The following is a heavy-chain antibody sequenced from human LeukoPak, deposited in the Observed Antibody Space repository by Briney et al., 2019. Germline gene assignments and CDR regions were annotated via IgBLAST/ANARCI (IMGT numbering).Heavy chain of an antibody. CDR2: IYSGGST. V-gene: IGHV3-66*01. CDR1: GFTVSSNY. J-gene: IGHJ4*02. D-gene: IGHD3-22*01. Sequence: GGSLRLSCAASGFTVSSNYMSWVRQAPGKGLEWVSVIYSGGSTYYADSVKGRFTISRDNSKNTLYLQMNSLRAEDTAVYYCASSVTYYYDSSGYYLGQGTLVTVSS. CDR3: ASSVTYYYDSSGYY.